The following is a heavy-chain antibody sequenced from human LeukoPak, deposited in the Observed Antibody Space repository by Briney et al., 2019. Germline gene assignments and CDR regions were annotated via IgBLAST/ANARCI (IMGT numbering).Heavy chain of an antibody. CDR1: GFTFSSYG. D-gene: IGHD7-27*01. J-gene: IGHJ4*02. CDR2: IWFDGSSK. V-gene: IGHV3-33*01. CDR3: ARDRDWGCSYCSY. Sequence: GGSLRLSCAASGFTFSSYGMHWVRQAPGKELEWVAVIWFDGSSKYYADSVKGRFTISRDNSKNTLYLQMNSLRAEDTAVYYCARDRDWGCSYCSYWGQGTLVTVSS.